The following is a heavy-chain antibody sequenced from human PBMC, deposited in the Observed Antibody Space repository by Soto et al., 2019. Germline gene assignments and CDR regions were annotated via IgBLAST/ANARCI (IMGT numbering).Heavy chain of an antibody. CDR2: IYYSGST. CDR3: ARHGPIAAAGSVFDY. CDR1: GGSFSGYY. Sequence: SETLSLTCAVHGGSFSGYYWDWIRQPPGKGLEWIGYIYYSGSTNYNPSLKSRVTISVDTSKNQFSLKLSSVTAADTAVYYCARHGPIAAAGSVFDYWGQGTLVTVSS. V-gene: IGHV4-59*08. J-gene: IGHJ4*02. D-gene: IGHD6-13*01.